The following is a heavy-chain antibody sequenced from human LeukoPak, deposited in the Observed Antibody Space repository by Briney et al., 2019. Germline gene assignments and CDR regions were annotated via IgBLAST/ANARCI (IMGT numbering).Heavy chain of an antibody. Sequence: GGSLRLSCAASGFTFSGYWMTWVRQAPGTGLEWVTYMNEGGSEIYYLDSVKGRFTISRDNGKNSLYLQMNSLRVEDTAVYYCARGVYAFDVWGQGTMVTVS. CDR1: GFTFSGYW. V-gene: IGHV3-7*01. CDR3: ARGVYAFDV. D-gene: IGHD6-6*01. CDR2: MNEGGSEI. J-gene: IGHJ3*01.